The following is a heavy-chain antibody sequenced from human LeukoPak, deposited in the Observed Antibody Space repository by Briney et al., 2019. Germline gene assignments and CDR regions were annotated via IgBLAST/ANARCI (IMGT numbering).Heavy chain of an antibody. Sequence: ASETLSLTCTVSGGSISSGSYYWSWIRQPAGKGLEWIGRIYTSGSTNYNPSLKSRVTMSVDTSKNQFSLKLSSVTAADTAVYYCARDPGVRGVMGFDYWGQGTLVTVSS. J-gene: IGHJ4*02. D-gene: IGHD3-10*01. CDR3: ARDPGVRGVMGFDY. V-gene: IGHV4-61*02. CDR2: IYTSGST. CDR1: GGSISSGSYY.